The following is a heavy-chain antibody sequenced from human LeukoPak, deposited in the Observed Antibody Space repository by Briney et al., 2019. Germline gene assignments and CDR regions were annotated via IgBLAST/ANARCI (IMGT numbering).Heavy chain of an antibody. CDR2: IKQDGSET. CDR1: GFTFSHYW. V-gene: IGHV3-7*01. Sequence: TGGSLRLSCAASGFTFSHYWMSWVRQAPGKGLEWVANIKQDGSETYYVDSMRGRFTISRDNPKNSLYLQMNSLRAEDTAVYYCARWYSASDYWGQGTLVTVSS. J-gene: IGHJ4*02. D-gene: IGHD1-1*01. CDR3: ARWYSASDY.